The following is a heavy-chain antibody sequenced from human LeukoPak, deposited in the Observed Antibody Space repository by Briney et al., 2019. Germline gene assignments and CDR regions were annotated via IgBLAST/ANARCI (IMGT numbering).Heavy chain of an antibody. CDR1: GFTFSSYG. J-gene: IGHJ4*02. Sequence: GGSLRLSCAASGFTFSSYGMHWVRQAPGEGLEWVAFIQYDGSNKYYADSVKGRFTISRDNSKNTLYLQMNSLRADDTAVYSCAKDYFPYCTGTSCYPFDYWGQGTLVTVSS. CDR3: AKDYFPYCTGTSCYPFDY. CDR2: IQYDGSNK. D-gene: IGHD2-2*01. V-gene: IGHV3-30*02.